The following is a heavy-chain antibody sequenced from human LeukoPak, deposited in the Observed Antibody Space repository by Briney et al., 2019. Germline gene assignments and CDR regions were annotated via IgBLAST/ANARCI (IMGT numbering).Heavy chain of an antibody. CDR2: ISAYNGNT. V-gene: IGHV1-18*01. CDR1: GYTFTSYG. CDR3: ARESPHNWYFDL. J-gene: IGHJ2*01. Sequence: ASVKVSCKASGYTFTSYGISWVRQAPGQGLEWMGWISAYNGNTNYAQKLQGRVTMTTDTSTSTAYMGLRSLRSDDTAVYYCARESPHNWYFDLWGRGTLVTVSS.